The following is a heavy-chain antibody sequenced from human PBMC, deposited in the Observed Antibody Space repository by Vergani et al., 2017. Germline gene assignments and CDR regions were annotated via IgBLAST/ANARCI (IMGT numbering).Heavy chain of an antibody. CDR1: GFTFSSYA. CDR2: ISGSGGST. Sequence: EVQLLESGGGLVQPGGSLRLSCAASGFTFSSYAMSWVRLAPGKGLEWVSAISGSGGSTYYADSVKGRFTISRDNSKNTLYLQMNSLRAEDTAVYYCAKVGYCTNGVCSLFDYWGQGTLVTVSS. J-gene: IGHJ4*02. D-gene: IGHD2-8*01. CDR3: AKVGYCTNGVCSLFDY. V-gene: IGHV3-23*01.